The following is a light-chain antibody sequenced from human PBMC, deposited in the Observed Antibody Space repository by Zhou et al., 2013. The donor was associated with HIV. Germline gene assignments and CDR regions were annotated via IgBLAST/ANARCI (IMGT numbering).Light chain of an antibody. Sequence: DVQLTQSPSSLSASVGDRVTITCRASQSITTYLNWYQQMPGQPPKLLIYAASTLQTGVPSRFSGSGSGTDFTLTISCLQSEDFATYYCQQYYNYPLTFGGGPRWTSN. CDR2: AAS. V-gene: IGKV1-39*01. CDR1: QSITTY. J-gene: IGKJ4*01. CDR3: QQYYNYPLT.